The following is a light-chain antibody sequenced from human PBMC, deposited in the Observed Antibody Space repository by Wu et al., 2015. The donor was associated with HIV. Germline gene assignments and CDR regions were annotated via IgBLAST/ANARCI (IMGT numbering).Light chain of an antibody. CDR3: QQYDSYPT. Sequence: DIQMTQSPSTLSASVGDRVTITCRASQSISNWLAWYQQKPGKAPKLLIYKASHLEGGVPSRFNGSGSGTVFTLTISSLQPEDFATYYCQQYDSYPTFGQGTKVEMK. J-gene: IGKJ1*01. CDR1: QSISNW. CDR2: KAS. V-gene: IGKV1-5*03.